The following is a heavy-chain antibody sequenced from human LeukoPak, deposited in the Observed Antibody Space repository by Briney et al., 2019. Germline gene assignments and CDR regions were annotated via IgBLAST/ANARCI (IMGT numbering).Heavy chain of an antibody. Sequence: SETLSLTCAVSGGASNSSNWWSWVRQPPWKVLEWIGEIYHSGGTNYNPSLKSRVTISVDKSKNQFSLKLSSVTAADTAVYYCATIGVATISFHYWGQGTLVTVSS. V-gene: IGHV4-4*02. D-gene: IGHD5-24*01. CDR1: GGASNSSNW. J-gene: IGHJ4*02. CDR2: IYHSGGT. CDR3: ATIGVATISFHY.